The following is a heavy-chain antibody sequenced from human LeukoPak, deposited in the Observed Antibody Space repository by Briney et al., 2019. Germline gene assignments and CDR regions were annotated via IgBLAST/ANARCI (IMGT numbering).Heavy chain of an antibody. D-gene: IGHD6-19*01. CDR1: GYTFTTYG. CDR3: ARDGGPSVAENWFDP. J-gene: IGHJ5*02. V-gene: IGHV1-18*01. CDR2: ISTYNGNT. Sequence: ASVKVSCRSSGYTFTTYGITWVRQAPGQGLEWMGWISTYNGNTNYAQKFQGRVTMTRDTSTSTVYMELSSLRSEDTAVYYCARDGGPSVAENWFDPWGQGTLVTVSS.